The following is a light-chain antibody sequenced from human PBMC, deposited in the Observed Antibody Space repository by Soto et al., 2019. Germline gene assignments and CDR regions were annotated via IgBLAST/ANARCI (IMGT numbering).Light chain of an antibody. Sequence: DIVLTQSPATLSVSLGERVSLSCRASQIISSNLAWYQQKPGQIPRLLIYGASARAAGIPARFSGSGSGTEFTLTISXXXXXXXXVYYCQQYNNWPQFTFGPGTKV. CDR3: QQYNNWPQFT. V-gene: IGKV3-15*01. J-gene: IGKJ3*01. CDR1: QIISSN. CDR2: GAS.